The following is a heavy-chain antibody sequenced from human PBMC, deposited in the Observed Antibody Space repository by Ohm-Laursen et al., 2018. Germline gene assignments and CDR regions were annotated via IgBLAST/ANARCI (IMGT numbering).Heavy chain of an antibody. CDR2: MNPKSGDT. V-gene: IGHV1-8*01. CDR1: GYTFINYD. D-gene: IGHD1-1*01. J-gene: IGHJ6*02. Sequence: ASVKVSCKASGYTFINYDIHWVRQASGQGLEWMGWMNPKSGDTGYAHKFQGRVTMARNASISTANMEMSSLRSEDTAVYYCARVAMNGDSQLYYYGMDVWGQGTTVTVSS. CDR3: ARVAMNGDSQLYYYGMDV.